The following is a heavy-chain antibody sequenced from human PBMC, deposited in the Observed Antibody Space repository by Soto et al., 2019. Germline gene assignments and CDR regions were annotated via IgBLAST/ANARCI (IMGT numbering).Heavy chain of an antibody. J-gene: IGHJ4*02. D-gene: IGHD5-12*01. CDR3: ARARDGYNPGDY. CDR1: GGTFSSYA. V-gene: IGHV1-69*13. Sequence: SVKVSCKASGGTFSSYAISWVRQAPGQGLEWMGGIIPIFGTANYAQKFQGRVTITADESTSTAYMELSSLRSEDTAVYYCARARDGYNPGDYWGQGTLVTVSS. CDR2: IIPIFGTA.